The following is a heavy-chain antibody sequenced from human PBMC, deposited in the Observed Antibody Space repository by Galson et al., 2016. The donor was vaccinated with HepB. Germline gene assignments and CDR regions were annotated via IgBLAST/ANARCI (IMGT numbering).Heavy chain of an antibody. Sequence: SLRLSCAVSGFNSRDYGMHWVRQVPGKGLEWVSGILLGGGKAGYADSVQGRFTISRDNAKNSLYLQMNSLRVDDTALYFCTKDLRPGGADVWGQGTTVTGSS. D-gene: IGHD3-16*01. J-gene: IGHJ6*02. CDR2: ILLGGGKA. CDR3: TKDLRPGGADV. CDR1: GFNSRDYG. V-gene: IGHV3-9*02.